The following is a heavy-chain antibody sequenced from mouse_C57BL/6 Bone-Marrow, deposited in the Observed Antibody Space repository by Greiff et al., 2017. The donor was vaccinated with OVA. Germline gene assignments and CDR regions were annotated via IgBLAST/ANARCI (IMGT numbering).Heavy chain of an antibody. V-gene: IGHV1-81*01. CDR1: GYTFTSYG. CDR2: IYPRSGNT. CDR3: ARSGAYYSLYWYFDV. D-gene: IGHD2-12*01. Sequence: VKLVESGAELARPGASVKLSCKASGYTFTSYGISWVKQRTGQGLEWIGEIYPRSGNTYYNEKFKGKATLTADKSSSTAYMELRSLTSEDSAVYFCARSGAYYSLYWYFDVWGTGTTVTVSS. J-gene: IGHJ1*03.